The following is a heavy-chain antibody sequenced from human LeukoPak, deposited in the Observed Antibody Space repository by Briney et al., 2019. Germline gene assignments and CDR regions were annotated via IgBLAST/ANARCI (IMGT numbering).Heavy chain of an antibody. Sequence: SETLSLTCTVSGGSISSHYWSWIRQPPGKGLEWIGYIYYSGSTNYNPSLKSRVTISVDTSKNQFSLKLSSVTAADTAVYYCARAVSRGLLVYWSQGTLVTVSS. CDR1: GGSISSHY. CDR2: IYYSGST. CDR3: ARAVSRGLLVY. D-gene: IGHD3-10*01. V-gene: IGHV4-59*11. J-gene: IGHJ4*02.